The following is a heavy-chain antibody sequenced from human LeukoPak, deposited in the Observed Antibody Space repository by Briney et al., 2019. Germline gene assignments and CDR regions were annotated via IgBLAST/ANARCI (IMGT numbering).Heavy chain of an antibody. CDR3: ARAPRYESGTFDY. Sequence: GGSLRLSCAASGFTLSNYWMHWVRQAPGKGLVWVSRINADGSSASYADSVKGRFTISRDNVKNSLYLQMNSLRDEDTAMYYCARAPRYESGTFDYWDQGTLVTVSS. CDR1: GFTLSNYW. V-gene: IGHV3-74*01. CDR2: INADGSSA. D-gene: IGHD1-1*01. J-gene: IGHJ4*02.